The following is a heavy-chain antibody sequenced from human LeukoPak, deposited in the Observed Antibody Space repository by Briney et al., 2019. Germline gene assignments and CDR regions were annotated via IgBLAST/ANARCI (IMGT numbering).Heavy chain of an antibody. Sequence: SETLSLTCAVYGGSFSGYYWSWIRQPPGKGLEWIGSIYYSGSTYYNPSLKSRVTISVDTSKNQFSLKLSSVTAADTAVYYCARELLGYYYDSSGYPLFDYWGQGTLVTVSS. D-gene: IGHD3-22*01. J-gene: IGHJ4*02. CDR2: IYYSGST. V-gene: IGHV4-34*01. CDR3: ARELLGYYYDSSGYPLFDY. CDR1: GGSFSGYY.